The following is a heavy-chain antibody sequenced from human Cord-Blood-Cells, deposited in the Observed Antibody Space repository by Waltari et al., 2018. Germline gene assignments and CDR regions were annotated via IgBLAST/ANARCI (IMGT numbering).Heavy chain of an antibody. CDR2: IDHSGST. D-gene: IGHD3-10*01. Sequence: QVQLQQWGAGLLKPSETLSLTCADYGGSFRGYYWSWIRQPPGKGLEWLGEIDHSGSTHSNPSPQSQFTISVDTSKNQFSLKLRSVTAADTAVYYCARVNYYGSGSYTIAYWGQGTLVTVSS. CDR3: ARVNYYGSGSYTIAY. J-gene: IGHJ4*02. CDR1: GGSFRGYY. V-gene: IGHV4-34*01.